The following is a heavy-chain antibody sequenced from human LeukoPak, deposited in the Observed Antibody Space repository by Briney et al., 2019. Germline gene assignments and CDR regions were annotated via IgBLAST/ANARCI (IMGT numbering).Heavy chain of an antibody. V-gene: IGHV1-2*02. Sequence: ASVKVSCKASGYTFTGYYMHWVRQAPGQGLEWMGWINPNSGGTNYAQKFQGRVTMTRDTSISTAYMELSRLRSDGTAVYYCARFITGTTLWFDPWGQGTLVTVSS. CDR3: ARFITGTTLWFDP. CDR2: INPNSGGT. J-gene: IGHJ5*02. CDR1: GYTFTGYY. D-gene: IGHD1-7*01.